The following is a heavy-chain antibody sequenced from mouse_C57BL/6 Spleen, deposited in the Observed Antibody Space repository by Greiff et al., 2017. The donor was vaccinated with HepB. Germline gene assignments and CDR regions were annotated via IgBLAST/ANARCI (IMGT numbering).Heavy chain of an antibody. Sequence: EVQLVESGPGLVKPSQSLSLTCSVTGYSITSGYYWNWIRQFPGNKLEWMGYISYDGSNNYNPSLKNRISITRDTSKNQFFLKLNSVTTEDTATYYCARDLLPYWYFDVWGTGTTVTVSS. CDR2: ISYDGSN. V-gene: IGHV3-6*01. J-gene: IGHJ1*03. CDR3: ARDLLPYWYFDV. CDR1: GYSITSGYY. D-gene: IGHD2-1*01.